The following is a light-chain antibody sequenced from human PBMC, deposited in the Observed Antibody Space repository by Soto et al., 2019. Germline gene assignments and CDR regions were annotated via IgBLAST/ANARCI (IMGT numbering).Light chain of an antibody. V-gene: IGLV2-14*01. CDR2: EVT. CDR1: TSDVGSHNF. Sequence: HSVLTQPASVSGSPGQSITISCTGTTSDVGSHNFVSWYQQLPGKAPKLLIYEVTNRPSGTSNRFSGSKSGNTASLTISGLQAEDEADYYCSSFTNSILVFGGGTKVTVL. CDR3: SSFTNSILV. J-gene: IGLJ3*02.